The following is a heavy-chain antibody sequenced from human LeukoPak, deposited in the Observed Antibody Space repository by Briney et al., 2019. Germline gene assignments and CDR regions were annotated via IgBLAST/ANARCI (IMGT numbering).Heavy chain of an antibody. D-gene: IGHD3-16*01. V-gene: IGHV3-15*01. CDR2: IKSKADGGTR. CDR1: GFTFNDAW. J-gene: IGHJ4*02. CDR3: TTDYVWGSHEVY. Sequence: GGSLRLSCAASGFTFNDAWMNWVRQAPGKGLEWVGRIKSKADGGTRDYAAPVKGRFTISRHDSKNTLYLQMNSLKTEDTAVYYCTTDYVWGSHEVYWGQGTLVTVSS.